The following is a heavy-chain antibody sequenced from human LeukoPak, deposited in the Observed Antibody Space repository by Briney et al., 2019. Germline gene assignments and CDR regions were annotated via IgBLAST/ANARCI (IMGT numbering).Heavy chain of an antibody. V-gene: IGHV3-21*01. CDR2: ISSTSSYI. Sequence: GGSLRLSCEVSGFSFGNYRMNWVRQAPGKGLEWVSSISSTSSYIYYADSVKGRFTISRDNAKNSLYLQMNSLRAEDTAVYYCARDRSAGYSGYDRTFDYWGQGTLVTVSS. CDR1: GFSFGNYR. D-gene: IGHD5-12*01. J-gene: IGHJ4*02. CDR3: ARDRSAGYSGYDRTFDY.